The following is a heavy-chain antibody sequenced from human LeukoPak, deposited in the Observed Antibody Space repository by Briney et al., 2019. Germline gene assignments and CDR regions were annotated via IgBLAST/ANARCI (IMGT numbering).Heavy chain of an antibody. Sequence: SETLSLTCTVSGYSISSGYYWGWIRQPPGKGLEWIGSIYHSGSTYYNPSLKSRVTISVDTSKNQFSLKLSPVTAADTAVYYCASFASGWYRGGFDYWGQGTLVTVSS. J-gene: IGHJ4*02. D-gene: IGHD6-19*01. CDR3: ASFASGWYRGGFDY. CDR1: GYSISSGYY. CDR2: IYHSGST. V-gene: IGHV4-38-2*02.